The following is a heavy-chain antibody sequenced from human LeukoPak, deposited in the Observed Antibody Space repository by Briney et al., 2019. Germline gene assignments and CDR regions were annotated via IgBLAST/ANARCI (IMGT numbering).Heavy chain of an antibody. CDR3: ARGDGDYWFDP. CDR1: GGSISSSSYY. J-gene: IGHJ5*02. CDR2: IYYSGST. V-gene: IGHV4-39*01. Sequence: SETLSLTCTVSGGSISSSSYYWGWIRQPPGKGLEWIGSIYYSGSTYYNPSLKSRVTISVDTSKNQFSLKLSSVTAADTAVYYCARGDGDYWFDPWGQGTLVTVSS. D-gene: IGHD4-17*01.